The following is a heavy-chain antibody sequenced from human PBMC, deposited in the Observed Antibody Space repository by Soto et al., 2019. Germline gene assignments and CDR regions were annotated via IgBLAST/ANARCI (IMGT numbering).Heavy chain of an antibody. CDR2: MWYDGSNK. Sequence: VQLVESGGGVVQPGRSLRLSCAASGFTFSSYGRHWVRQAPGKGLEWGAVMWYDGSNKYYADSVKGRFTISRDNSKNTLYLQMNSLRAEDTAVYYCARDPKYYYGSGSYEGMDVWGQGTTVTVYS. CDR3: ARDPKYYYGSGSYEGMDV. V-gene: IGHV3-33*01. CDR1: GFTFSSYG. D-gene: IGHD3-10*01. J-gene: IGHJ6*02.